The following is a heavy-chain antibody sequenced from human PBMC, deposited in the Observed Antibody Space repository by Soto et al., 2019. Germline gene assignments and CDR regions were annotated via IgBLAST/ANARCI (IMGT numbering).Heavy chain of an antibody. D-gene: IGHD6-13*01. CDR2: IYYSGST. J-gene: IGHJ3*02. V-gene: IGHV4-39*01. CDR1: GGSISSSSYY. Sequence: QLQLQESGPGLVKPSETLSLTCTVSGGSISSSSYYWGWIRQPPGKGLEWIGSIYYSGSTYYNPSLKSRVTISVDTSKNQFSLKLSSVTAADTAVYYCASPLYSSSWVDEKAFDIWGQGTMVTVSS. CDR3: ASPLYSSSWVDEKAFDI.